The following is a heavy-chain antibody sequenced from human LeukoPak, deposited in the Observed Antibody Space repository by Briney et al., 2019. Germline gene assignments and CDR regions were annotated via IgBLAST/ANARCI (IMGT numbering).Heavy chain of an antibody. Sequence: GASVKVSCKASGYTFTGYYMHWVRQAPGQGLEWMGWINPNSGGTNYAQKFQGRVTMTRDTSISTAYMELSRLRSDDTAVYYCARYRPFDDSGDYRQFDDWGQGTLVTVSS. CDR3: ARYRPFDDSGDYRQFDD. V-gene: IGHV1-2*02. CDR1: GYTFTGYY. D-gene: IGHD3-22*01. J-gene: IGHJ4*02. CDR2: INPNSGGT.